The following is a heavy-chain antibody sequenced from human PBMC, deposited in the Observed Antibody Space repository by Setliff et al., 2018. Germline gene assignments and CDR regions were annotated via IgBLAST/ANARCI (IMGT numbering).Heavy chain of an antibody. CDR1: GYTFISYD. Sequence: ASVKVSCKASGYTFISYDINWVRQAPGQGLEWMGWISAYNGNTNYAQKLQGRVTMTTDTSTSTAYMELRSLRSDDTAVYYCARDYYGSGNDAFDIWGQGTMVTVSS. CDR3: ARDYYGSGNDAFDI. J-gene: IGHJ3*02. D-gene: IGHD3-10*01. V-gene: IGHV1-18*01. CDR2: ISAYNGNT.